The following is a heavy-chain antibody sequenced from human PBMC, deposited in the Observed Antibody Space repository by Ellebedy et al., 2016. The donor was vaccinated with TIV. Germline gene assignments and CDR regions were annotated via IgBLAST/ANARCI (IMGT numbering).Heavy chain of an antibody. D-gene: IGHD2-8*01. CDR1: GFTFNQYH. CDR2: IWFNGRLR. V-gene: IGHV3-33*01. CDR3: AREVSGGQGDMDV. Sequence: GESLKISCAASGFTFNQYHIHWLRQAPGKGLEWVALIWFNGRLRYYSDSVRGRFTLSRDNLRDTVFLQMNSLRPDETGIYYCAREVSGGQGDMDVWGQGTTVAVSS. J-gene: IGHJ6*02.